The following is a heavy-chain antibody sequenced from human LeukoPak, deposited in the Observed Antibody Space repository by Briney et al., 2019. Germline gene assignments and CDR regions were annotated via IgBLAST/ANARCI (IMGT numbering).Heavy chain of an antibody. CDR3: ASSRGGYDFWSGYYTGGYYFDY. CDR2: ISAYNGNT. V-gene: IGHV1-18*01. CDR1: GYTFTSYG. J-gene: IGHJ4*02. Sequence: ASVKVSCKASGYTFTSYGIGWVRQAPGQGLEWMGWISAYNGNTNYAQKLQGRVTMTTDTSTSTAYMELRSLRSDDTAVYYCASSRGGYDFWSGYYTGGYYFDYWGQGTLVTVSS. D-gene: IGHD3-3*01.